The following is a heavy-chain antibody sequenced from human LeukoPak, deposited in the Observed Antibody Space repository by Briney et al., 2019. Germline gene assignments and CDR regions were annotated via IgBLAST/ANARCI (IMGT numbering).Heavy chain of an antibody. Sequence: SETLSLTCTVSGGFISSYYWSWIRQPPGKGLEWIGYFYASGTTNYNPSLESRVSISVDTSKNQLSLKLNSVTAADTAVYYCATATLRSARWDYWGQGTLVTVSS. CDR2: FYASGTT. CDR3: ATATLRSARWDY. CDR1: GGFISSYY. D-gene: IGHD6-13*01. J-gene: IGHJ4*02. V-gene: IGHV4-4*09.